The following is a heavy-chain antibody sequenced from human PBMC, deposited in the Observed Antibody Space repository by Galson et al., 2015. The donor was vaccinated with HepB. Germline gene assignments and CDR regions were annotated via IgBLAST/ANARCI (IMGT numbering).Heavy chain of an antibody. CDR2: INWNVGST. J-gene: IGHJ6*02. Sequence: SLRLSCAASGFTFGDYGMSWVRQAPGKGLEWVSGINWNVGSTGYADSVQGRFTITRDNAKNSLYLQMNSLRAEDTALYYCAKDVDYYGSGFYYYYGMDVWGQGTTVTVSS. D-gene: IGHD3-10*01. V-gene: IGHV3-20*04. CDR1: GFTFGDYG. CDR3: AKDVDYYGSGFYYYYGMDV.